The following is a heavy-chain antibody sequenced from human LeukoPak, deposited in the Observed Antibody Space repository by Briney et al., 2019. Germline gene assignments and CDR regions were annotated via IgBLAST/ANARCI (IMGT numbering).Heavy chain of an antibody. CDR3: ARDNRYSSGWYLTGYYYYGMDV. CDR2: IIPIFGTA. J-gene: IGHJ6*02. CDR1: GGTFSSYA. Sequence: GASVKVSCKASGGTFSSYAISWVRQAPGQGLEWMGGIIPIFGTANYAQKFQGRVTITADESTSTAYMELSSLRSEDTAVYYCARDNRYSSGWYLTGYYYYGMDVWGQGTTVTVSS. V-gene: IGHV1-69*13. D-gene: IGHD6-19*01.